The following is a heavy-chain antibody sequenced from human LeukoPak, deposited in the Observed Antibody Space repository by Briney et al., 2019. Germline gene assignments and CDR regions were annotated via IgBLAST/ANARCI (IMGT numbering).Heavy chain of an antibody. CDR1: GFTFSSW. J-gene: IGHJ3*02. Sequence: GGSLRLSCAASGFTFSSWMTWVRQAPGKGLEWVANIKQDGSEEQYADSVKGRFTISRDNAKNSLYLQMNSLRAEDTAVYYCARDPYCGGDCYSGFGAFDIWGQGTMVTVSS. V-gene: IGHV3-7*01. CDR2: IKQDGSEE. D-gene: IGHD2-21*02. CDR3: ARDPYCGGDCYSGFGAFDI.